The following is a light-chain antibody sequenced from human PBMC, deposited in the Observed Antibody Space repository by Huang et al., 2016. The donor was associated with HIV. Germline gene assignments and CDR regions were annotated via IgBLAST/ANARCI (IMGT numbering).Light chain of an antibody. CDR2: GAS. V-gene: IGKV3-15*01. CDR3: QQYNNWPPNT. J-gene: IGKJ2*01. CDR1: QSVSTN. Sequence: EIVMTQSPATLSVSPGERATLSCRASQSVSTNLAWYRHKPGQAPRLLIHGASTRATGIPARFSGSGSWTEFTLTISTLQSEDFAVYYCQQYNNWPPNTFGQGTKLEIK.